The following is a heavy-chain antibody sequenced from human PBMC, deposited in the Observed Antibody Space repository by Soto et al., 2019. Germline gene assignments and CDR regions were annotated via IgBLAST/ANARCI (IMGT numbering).Heavy chain of an antibody. V-gene: IGHV4-34*01. J-gene: IGHJ4*02. Sequence: SETLSLTCAVYGGYFSGYYWSWIRQPPGKGLEWIGEINHSGSTNYNPSLKSRVTISVDTSKNQFSLKLSSVTAADTAVYYCARGRTPSYYYGSGSYYIDYWGQGTLVTVSS. CDR3: ARGRTPSYYYGSGSYYIDY. CDR2: INHSGST. CDR1: GGYFSGYY. D-gene: IGHD3-10*01.